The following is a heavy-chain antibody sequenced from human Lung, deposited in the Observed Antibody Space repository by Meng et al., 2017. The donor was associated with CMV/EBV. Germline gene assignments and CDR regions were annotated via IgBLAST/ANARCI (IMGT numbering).Heavy chain of an antibody. J-gene: IGHJ4*02. CDR2: INSDGSST. Sequence: EVQLVESGGGLVQPGGSRRLSGAGSGFTFSSYWMHWVRQAPGKGLVWVSRINSDGSSTSYADSVKGRFTISRDNAKNTLYLQMNSLRAEDTAVYYCAREAVPVAATHYFDYWGQGTLVTVSS. CDR3: AREAVPVAATHYFDY. CDR1: GFTFSSYW. D-gene: IGHD2-15*01. V-gene: IGHV3-74*01.